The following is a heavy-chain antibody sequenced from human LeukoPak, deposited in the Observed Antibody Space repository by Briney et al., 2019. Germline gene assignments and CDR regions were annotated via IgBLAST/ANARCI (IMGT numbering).Heavy chain of an antibody. CDR3: ARTGAYGQQKVDY. Sequence: ASVKVSCKGSGYTFTSYAISWVRQAPGQGLEWMGWISAENGNTDYAQRIQGRVTMTTDTSTSTAYMELRSLRADDTAVYYCARTGAYGQQKVDYWGQGTLVTVSS. CDR1: GYTFTSYA. J-gene: IGHJ4*02. D-gene: IGHD3-10*01. V-gene: IGHV1-18*01. CDR2: ISAENGNT.